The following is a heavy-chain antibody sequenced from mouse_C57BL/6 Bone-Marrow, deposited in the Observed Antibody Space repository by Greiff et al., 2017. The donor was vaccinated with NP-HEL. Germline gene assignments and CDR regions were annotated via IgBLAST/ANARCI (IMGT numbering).Heavy chain of an antibody. CDR3: ARQGYRAWFAY. Sequence: EVKLVESGGDLVKPGGSLKLSCAASGFTFSSYGMSWVRQTPDKRLAWVATISSGGSYTYYPDSVKGRFTISRDNAKNTLYLQMSSLKSEDTAMYYCARQGYRAWFAYWGQGTLVTVSA. V-gene: IGHV5-6*01. CDR1: GFTFSSYG. J-gene: IGHJ3*01. CDR2: ISSGGSYT. D-gene: IGHD2-12*01.